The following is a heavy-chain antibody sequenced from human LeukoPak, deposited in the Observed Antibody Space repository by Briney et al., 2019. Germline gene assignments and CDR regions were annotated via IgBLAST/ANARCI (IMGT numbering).Heavy chain of an antibody. J-gene: IGHJ4*02. CDR1: GYTFSSYG. V-gene: IGHV7-4-1*02. D-gene: IGHD1-26*01. Sequence: ASVKVSCKASGYTFSSYGMNWVRQAPGHGLEGMGGINTNTGNPTYAQGFTGRFVFSLYTSVSTAYLQISSLKAEDTAVYYCARRDQSGSYQISPGDFDYWGQGTLVTVSS. CDR3: ARRDQSGSYQISPGDFDY. CDR2: INTNTGNP.